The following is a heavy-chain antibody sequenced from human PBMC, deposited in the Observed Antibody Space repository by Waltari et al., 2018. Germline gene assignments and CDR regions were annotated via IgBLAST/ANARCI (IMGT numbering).Heavy chain of an antibody. CDR1: GGTFSSYA. CDR3: AREDIVATIYYYGMDV. J-gene: IGHJ6*02. V-gene: IGHV1-69*01. CDR2: IIPIFGTA. Sequence: QVQLVQSGAEVKKPGSSVKVSCKASGGTFSSYAISRVLQAPGQGLEWMGGIIPIFGTANYAQKFQGRVTITADESTSTAYMELSSLRSEDTAVYYCAREDIVATIYYYGMDVWGQGTTVTVSS. D-gene: IGHD5-12*01.